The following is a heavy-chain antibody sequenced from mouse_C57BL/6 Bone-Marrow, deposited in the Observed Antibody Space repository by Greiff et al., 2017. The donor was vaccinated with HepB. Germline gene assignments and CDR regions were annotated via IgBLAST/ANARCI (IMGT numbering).Heavy chain of an antibody. Sequence: VQLQESGAELARPGASVKMSCKASGYTFTSYTMHWVKQRPGQGLEWIGYINPSSGYTKYNQKFKDKATLTADKSSSTAYMQLSSLTSEDSAVYYCASLYGLDYWGQGTTLTVSS. CDR1: GYTFTSYT. CDR2: INPSSGYT. V-gene: IGHV1-4*01. D-gene: IGHD1-1*01. CDR3: ASLYGLDY. J-gene: IGHJ2*01.